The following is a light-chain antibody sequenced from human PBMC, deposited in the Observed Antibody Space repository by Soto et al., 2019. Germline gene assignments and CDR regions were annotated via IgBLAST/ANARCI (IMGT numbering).Light chain of an antibody. CDR3: QQYNNWPSWT. CDR2: GAS. CDR1: QSVSSN. V-gene: IGKV3-15*01. J-gene: IGKJ1*01. Sequence: EIAMTQSPAPLFVSPGERATLSCRASQSVSSNLAWYQQKPGQAPRLLIYGASTRATGIPARFSGSGSGTEFTLTISSLQSEDFAVYYCQQYNNWPSWTFGQGTKVEIK.